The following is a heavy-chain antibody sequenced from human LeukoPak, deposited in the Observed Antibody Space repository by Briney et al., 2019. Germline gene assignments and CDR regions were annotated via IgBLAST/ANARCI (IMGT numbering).Heavy chain of an antibody. Sequence: GRSLRLSCAASGFTFSSYGMHWVRQAPGKGLEWVAVIWYDGSNKYYADSVKGRFTISRDNSKNTLYLQMNSLRAEDTAVYYCARSWSGFGELLSYFDYWGQGTLVTVSP. CDR1: GFTFSSYG. V-gene: IGHV3-33*01. CDR2: IWYDGSNK. D-gene: IGHD3-10*01. CDR3: ARSWSGFGELLSYFDY. J-gene: IGHJ4*02.